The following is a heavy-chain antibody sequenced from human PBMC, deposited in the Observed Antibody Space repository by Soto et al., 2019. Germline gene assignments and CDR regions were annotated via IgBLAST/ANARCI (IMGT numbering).Heavy chain of an antibody. V-gene: IGHV1-2*02. CDR1: GHMFTGYY. J-gene: IGHJ6*02. Sequence: ASVKVSCKASGHMFTGYYIHWVRQAPGQGLEWMGWINPKSGGTKYAEKFQGRVSMTGDTSITTAYLELSSLTSDYAAHYYGMDVWGQGTTVTVSS. CDR3: MDV. CDR2: INPKSGGT.